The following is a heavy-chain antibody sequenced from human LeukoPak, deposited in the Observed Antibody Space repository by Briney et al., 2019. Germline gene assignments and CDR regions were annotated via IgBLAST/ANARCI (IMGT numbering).Heavy chain of an antibody. CDR2: INPTGGST. CDR3: ARVWGTGEQQLEFDY. V-gene: IGHV1-46*01. CDR1: GYTFPSYF. D-gene: IGHD6-13*01. J-gene: IGHJ4*02. Sequence: GASVKVSCKASGYTFPSYFMHWVRQAPGQGLEWMGIINPTGGSTTYAQKFQGRVTISVDTSKNQFSLKLSSVTAADTAVYYCARVWGTGEQQLEFDYWGQGTLVTVSS.